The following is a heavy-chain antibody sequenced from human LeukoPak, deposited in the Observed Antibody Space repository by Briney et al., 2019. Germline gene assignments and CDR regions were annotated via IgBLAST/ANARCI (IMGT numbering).Heavy chain of an antibody. CDR2: ISFDGSDK. Sequence: GGSLRLSCAAFGFTFSSYAMHWVRQAPGKGLEWVSVISFDGSDKYYADSVKGRFTISRDKSKNTLYLQMNSLRPEDTAVYYCARDRVGITRDTAMLGYWGQGALVTVSP. D-gene: IGHD5-18*01. V-gene: IGHV3-30-3*01. CDR1: GFTFSSYA. CDR3: ARDRVGITRDTAMLGY. J-gene: IGHJ4*02.